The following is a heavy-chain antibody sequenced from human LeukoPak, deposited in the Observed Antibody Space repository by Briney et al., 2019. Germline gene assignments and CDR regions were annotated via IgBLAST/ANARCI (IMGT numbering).Heavy chain of an antibody. Sequence: PSQTLSPTRAVYGGSIIGYYWSWISQPPGKRLEWIGEINHSGSTNYNPSRESRVTIFVDTSKNQFALKVTSVTAADTAVYYCARGRGSYYEMWGQGTLVTVSS. D-gene: IGHD3-22*01. CDR3: ARGRGSYYEM. V-gene: IGHV4-34*01. CDR1: GGSIIGYY. CDR2: INHSGST. J-gene: IGHJ4*02.